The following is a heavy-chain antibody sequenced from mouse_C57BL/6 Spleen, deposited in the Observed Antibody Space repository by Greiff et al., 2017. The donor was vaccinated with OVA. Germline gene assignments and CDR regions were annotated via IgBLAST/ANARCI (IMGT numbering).Heavy chain of an antibody. CDR1: GYTFTSYW. V-gene: IGHV1-5*01. CDR3: TRGIYYGNYRYFDV. Sequence: EVQLQQSGTVLARPGASVKMSCKTSGYTFTSYWMHWVTQRPGQGLEWIGAIYPGNSDTSYNQKFKGKAKLTAVTSASTAYMELSSLTNEDSAVYYCTRGIYYGNYRYFDVWGTGTTVTVSS. D-gene: IGHD2-1*01. J-gene: IGHJ1*03. CDR2: IYPGNSDT.